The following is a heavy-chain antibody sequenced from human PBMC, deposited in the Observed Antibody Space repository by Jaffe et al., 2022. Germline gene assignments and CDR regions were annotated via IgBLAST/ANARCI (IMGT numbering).Heavy chain of an antibody. D-gene: IGHD2-21*02. J-gene: IGHJ6*03. CDR1: GGSFSGYY. Sequence: QVQLQQWGAGLLKPSETLSLTCAVYGGSFSGYYWSWIRQPPGKGLEWIGEINHSGSTNYNPSLKSRVTISVDTSKNQFSLKLSSVTAADTAVYYCARGRDEIRRGYYYMDVWGKGTTVTVSS. CDR2: INHSGST. CDR3: ARGRDEIRRGYYYMDV. V-gene: IGHV4-34*01.